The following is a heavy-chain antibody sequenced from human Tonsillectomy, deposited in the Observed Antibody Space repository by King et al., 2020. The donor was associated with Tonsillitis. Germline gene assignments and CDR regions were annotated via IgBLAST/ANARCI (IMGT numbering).Heavy chain of an antibody. CDR1: GGSISPYY. J-gene: IGHJ5*02. D-gene: IGHD3-10*01. Sequence: LQLQESGPGLVKPSETLSLTCTVSGGSISPYYWSWIRQPPGKGLEWIGYIYYSGSTNYNPSLKSRVTMSVDTSKNQFSLKLSSVTAADTAVYYCARTPGLMVRGVITPLGWFDPWGQGTLVTVSS. CDR2: IYYSGST. CDR3: ARTPGLMVRGVITPLGWFDP. V-gene: IGHV4-59*01.